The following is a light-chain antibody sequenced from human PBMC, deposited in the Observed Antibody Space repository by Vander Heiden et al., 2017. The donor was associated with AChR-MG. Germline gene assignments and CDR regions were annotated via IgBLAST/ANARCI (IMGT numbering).Light chain of an antibody. CDR2: GNS. V-gene: IGLV1-40*01. Sequence: QSVLTLPPSVSGPPGQRVTISCTGSSSNIGAGYDVHWYQQLPGAAPKLLIYGNSNRPSGVPDRFSGSKSGTSASLAITGLQAEDEADYYCQSYDSSLSSYVFGTGTKVTVL. CDR3: QSYDSSLSSYV. CDR1: SSNIGAGYD. J-gene: IGLJ1*01.